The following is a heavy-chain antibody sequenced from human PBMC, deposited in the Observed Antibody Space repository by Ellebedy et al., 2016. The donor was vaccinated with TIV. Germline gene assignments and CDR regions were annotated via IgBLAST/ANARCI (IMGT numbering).Heavy chain of an antibody. V-gene: IGHV3-23*01. CDR1: GFTFSSYA. D-gene: IGHD6-19*01. CDR3: AKDPGYSSGWYGPDYGMDV. Sequence: GESLKISXAASGFTFSSYAMSWVRQAPGKGLEWVSAISGSGGSTYYADSVKGRFTISRDNSKNTLYLQMNSLRAEDTAVYYCAKDPGYSSGWYGPDYGMDVWGQGTTVTVSS. CDR2: ISGSGGST. J-gene: IGHJ6*02.